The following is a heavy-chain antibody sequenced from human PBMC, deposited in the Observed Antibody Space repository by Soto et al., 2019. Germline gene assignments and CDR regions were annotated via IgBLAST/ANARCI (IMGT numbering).Heavy chain of an antibody. CDR3: AGPTHYCSSTSCYTNYYYGMDV. D-gene: IGHD2-2*02. CDR1: GYSFTSYW. CDR2: IDPSDSYT. J-gene: IGHJ6*02. V-gene: IGHV5-10-1*01. Sequence: GESLKISCKGSGYSFTSYWISWVRQMPGKGMEWMGRIDPSDSYTNYSPSFQGHVTISADKSISTAYLQWSSLKASDTAMYYCAGPTHYCSSTSCYTNYYYGMDVWGQGTTVTVSS.